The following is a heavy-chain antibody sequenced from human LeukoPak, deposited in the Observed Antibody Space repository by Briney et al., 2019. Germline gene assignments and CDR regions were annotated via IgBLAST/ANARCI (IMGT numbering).Heavy chain of an antibody. Sequence: SETLSLTCTVSGYSISSGYYWGWIRQPPGKGLEWIGYIYYSGSTNYNPSLKSRVTISVDTSKDQFSLKLSSVTAADTAVYYCASADIPAGRFDYWGQGTLVTVSS. CDR3: ASADIPAGRFDY. CDR2: IYYSGST. J-gene: IGHJ4*02. V-gene: IGHV4-38-2*02. D-gene: IGHD3-9*01. CDR1: GYSISSGYY.